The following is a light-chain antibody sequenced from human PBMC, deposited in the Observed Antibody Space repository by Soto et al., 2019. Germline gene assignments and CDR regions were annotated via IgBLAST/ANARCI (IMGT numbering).Light chain of an antibody. J-gene: IGKJ2*01. CDR3: QQYNGYSYT. CDR1: QSIGTW. Sequence: DIQMTQSPSTMSASVGDRVTITCRASQSIGTWLAWYQQKPGKVPKLVIYKASLLETGVPSRFSGSGSGTDFTLTISSLQPDDFATYYCQQYNGYSYTFGQGTKLEIK. CDR2: KAS. V-gene: IGKV1-5*03.